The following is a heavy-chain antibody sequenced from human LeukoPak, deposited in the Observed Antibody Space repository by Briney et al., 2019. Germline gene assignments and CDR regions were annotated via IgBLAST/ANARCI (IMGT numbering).Heavy chain of an antibody. J-gene: IGHJ4*02. CDR2: IYTSGST. V-gene: IGHV4-61*02. CDR3: ARNANRGSTFDY. CDR1: GGSISSGSYY. Sequence: SQTLSLTCTVSGGSISSGSYYWSWIRQPAGKGLEWIGRIYTSGSTNYNPSLKSRFNISVDTSKNQFSLKLSSVTAADTAVYYCARNANRGSTFDYWGQGTLVTVSS. D-gene: IGHD1-26*01.